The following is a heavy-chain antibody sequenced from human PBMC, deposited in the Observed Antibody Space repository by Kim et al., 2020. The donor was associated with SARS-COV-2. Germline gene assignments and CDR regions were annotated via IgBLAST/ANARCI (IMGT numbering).Heavy chain of an antibody. CDR3: ARGHHYYDSSGYHKGWFDP. CDR2: IGTAGDT. CDR1: GFTFSSYD. D-gene: IGHD3-22*01. Sequence: GGSLRLSCAASGFTFSSYDMHWVRQATGKGLEWVSAIGTAGDTYYPGSVKGRFTISRENAKNSLYLQMNSLRAGDTAVYYCARGHHYYDSSGYHKGWFDPWGQGTLVTVSS. V-gene: IGHV3-13*04. J-gene: IGHJ5*02.